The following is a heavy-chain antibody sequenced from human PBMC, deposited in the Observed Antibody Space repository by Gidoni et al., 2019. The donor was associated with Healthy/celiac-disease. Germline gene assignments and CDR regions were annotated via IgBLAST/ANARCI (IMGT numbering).Heavy chain of an antibody. V-gene: IGHV4-39*01. Sequence: QLQLQESGPGLVKPLETLSLTCTVSGGSISSRSYYWGWIRQPPGKGLEWIGSIYYSGSTYYNPSLKSRVTISVDTSKNQFSPKLSSVTAADTAVYYCARLVGGDTAMVTLEYYGMDVWGQGTTVTVSS. CDR1: GGSISSRSYY. D-gene: IGHD5-18*01. CDR3: ARLVGGDTAMVTLEYYGMDV. J-gene: IGHJ6*02. CDR2: IYYSGST.